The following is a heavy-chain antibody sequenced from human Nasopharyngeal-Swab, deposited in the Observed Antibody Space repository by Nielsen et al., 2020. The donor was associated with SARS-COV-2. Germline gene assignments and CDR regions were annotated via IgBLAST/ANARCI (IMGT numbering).Heavy chain of an antibody. V-gene: IGHV4-59*08. Sequence: SETLSPTCTALGGPISSYYWSWIRQPQGKGLEWIGYIYYSGSTNYNPSLKSRVTISVDTSKNQFSLKLSSVTAADTAVYYCARHVSTTIFGVVIISYFDYWGQGTLVTVSS. J-gene: IGHJ4*02. CDR1: GGPISSYY. CDR3: ARHVSTTIFGVVIISYFDY. CDR2: IYYSGST. D-gene: IGHD3-3*01.